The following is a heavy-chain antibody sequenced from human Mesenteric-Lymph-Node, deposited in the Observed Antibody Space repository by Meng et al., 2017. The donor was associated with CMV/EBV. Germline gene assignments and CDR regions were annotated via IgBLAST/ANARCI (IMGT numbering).Heavy chain of an antibody. CDR1: GYLFTNYG. D-gene: IGHD3-3*01. CDR3: ARDARTGRLSQSFGVTTYFDH. J-gene: IGHJ4*02. CDR2: ISPYNGYT. Sequence: ASVQVSCKASGYLFTNYGFVWVRQAPGQGLEWVGWISPYNGYTSYAQNLQGRVTMTTDTSTNTAYMELTSLSSDDTAIYYCARDARTGRLSQSFGVTTYFDHWGQGTLVTVSS. V-gene: IGHV1-18*01.